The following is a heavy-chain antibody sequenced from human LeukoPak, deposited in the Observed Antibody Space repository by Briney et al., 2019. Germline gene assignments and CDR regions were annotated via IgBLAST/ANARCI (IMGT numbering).Heavy chain of an antibody. D-gene: IGHD2-15*01. Sequence: SETLSLTCTVSGGSISDNYWSWIRQPPGKGLEWIGYAYYSGHTNYNSSLKSRVTMSLDTSKSQFSLRLSSVTAADTAVYFCARHPFATPFDYWGPGTLVTVSS. CDR2: AYYSGHT. V-gene: IGHV4-59*08. J-gene: IGHJ4*02. CDR1: GGSISDNY. CDR3: ARHPFATPFDY.